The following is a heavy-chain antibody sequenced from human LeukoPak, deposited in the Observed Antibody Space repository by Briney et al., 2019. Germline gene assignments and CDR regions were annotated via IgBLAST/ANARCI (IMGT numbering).Heavy chain of an antibody. J-gene: IGHJ3*02. CDR3: ARGSGSYLGAFDI. V-gene: IGHV1-46*01. Sequence: GASVKVSCKASGYTFTSYYMHWVRQAPGQGLAWMGIINPSGGSTSYAQKFQGRVTMTRDMSTSTVYMELSSLRSEDTAVYYCARGSGSYLGAFDIWGQGTMVTVSS. CDR1: GYTFTSYY. D-gene: IGHD1-26*01. CDR2: INPSGGST.